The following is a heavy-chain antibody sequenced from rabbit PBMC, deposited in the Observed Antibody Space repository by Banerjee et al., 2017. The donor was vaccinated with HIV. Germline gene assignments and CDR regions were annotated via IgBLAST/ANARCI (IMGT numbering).Heavy chain of an antibody. D-gene: IGHD7-1*01. CDR2: IYTVSGST. CDR3: AREYTGYGGSFNL. J-gene: IGHJ4*01. Sequence: QQQLEESGGGLVQPEGSLTLTCKASGIDFSSNAMCWVRQAPGKGLEWIACIYTVSGSTWYASWVNGRFTISKTSSTTVTLQMTSLTAADTATYFCAREYTGYGGSFNLWGQGTLVTVS. CDR1: GIDFSSNA. V-gene: IGHV1S47*01.